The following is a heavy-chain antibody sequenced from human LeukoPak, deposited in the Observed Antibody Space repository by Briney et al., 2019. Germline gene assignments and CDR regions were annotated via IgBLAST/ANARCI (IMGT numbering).Heavy chain of an antibody. CDR3: ARPGSSRTIDY. D-gene: IGHD1-26*01. V-gene: IGHV3-74*01. CDR1: GFTFSSYW. J-gene: IGHJ4*02. Sequence: GGSLRLSCAASGFTFSSYWMHWVRQAPGKGLVWVSRINSDGSSTSYADSVKGRFAISRDNAKNTLYLQMNSLRAEDTAVYYCARPGSSRTIDYWGQGTLVTVSS. CDR2: INSDGSST.